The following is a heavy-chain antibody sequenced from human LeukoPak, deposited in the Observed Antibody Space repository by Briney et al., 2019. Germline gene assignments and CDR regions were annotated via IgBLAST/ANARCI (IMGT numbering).Heavy chain of an antibody. CDR1: GGSFSNFV. J-gene: IGHJ4*02. V-gene: IGHV1-69*13. CDR3: MREDMSL. Sequence: ASVKVSCKASGGSFSNFVLSWVRQASGQGLEWVGGIIPPSGTPKYAQKFEDRVTVTADELTRTAYMEMNSLRSEDTAVYYCMREDMSLWGQGTLVTASS. CDR2: IIPPSGTP.